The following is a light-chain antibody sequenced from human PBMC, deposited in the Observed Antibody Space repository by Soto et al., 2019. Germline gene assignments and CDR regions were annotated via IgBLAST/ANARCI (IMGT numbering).Light chain of an antibody. J-gene: IGLJ3*02. V-gene: IGLV2-8*01. CDR2: EVN. CDR3: NSHGGSNNFWV. CDR1: SSDVGAYNS. Sequence: VLTQPPSASGSPGQSVTISCTGTSSDVGAYNSVSWYQQHPGKAPRLMIYEVNKRPSGVPDRFSGSKSGNTASLTVSGLQAEDEADYYCNSHGGSNNFWVFGGGTKLTVL.